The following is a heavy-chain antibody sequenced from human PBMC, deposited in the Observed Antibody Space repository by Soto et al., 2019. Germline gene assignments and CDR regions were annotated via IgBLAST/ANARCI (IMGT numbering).Heavy chain of an antibody. D-gene: IGHD1-1*01. Sequence: GGSLRPSCAASGFTFSSYGMHWVRQAPGKGLEWVAVISYDGSNKYYADSVKGRFTISRDNSKNTLYLQMNSLRAEDTAVYYCAKLEEPDYWGQGTLVTVSS. CDR1: GFTFSSYG. CDR2: ISYDGSNK. V-gene: IGHV3-30*18. CDR3: AKLEEPDY. J-gene: IGHJ4*02.